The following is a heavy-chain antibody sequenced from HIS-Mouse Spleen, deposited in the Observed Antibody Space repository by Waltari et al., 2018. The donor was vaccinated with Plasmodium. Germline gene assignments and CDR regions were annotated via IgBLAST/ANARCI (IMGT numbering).Heavy chain of an antibody. D-gene: IGHD6-6*01. Sequence: QVTLRESGPALVKPTQTLTLTCPFSGFSLSTRGMCVSCIRQPPGTALEWLARIDWDDDKYYSTSLKTRLTISKDTSKNQVVLTMTNMDPVDTATYYCARTTYSSSSAKYYYYGMDVWGQGTTVTVSS. CDR1: GFSLSTRGMC. CDR3: ARTTYSSSSAKYYYYGMDV. J-gene: IGHJ6*02. V-gene: IGHV2-70*15. CDR2: IDWDDDK.